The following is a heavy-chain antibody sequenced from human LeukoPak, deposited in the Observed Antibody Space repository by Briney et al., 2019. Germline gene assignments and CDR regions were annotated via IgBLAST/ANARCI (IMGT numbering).Heavy chain of an antibody. Sequence: GGSLRLSCAASGFPFSSYALSWVRQAPGKGLEWVSGISGSGGNTYHADSVEGRFTISRDNSKNTLYLQMNSLRAEDTAVYYCAKGIESSGSYYTCFDYWGQGTLVTVSS. J-gene: IGHJ4*02. CDR1: GFPFSSYA. D-gene: IGHD1-26*01. CDR2: ISGSGGNT. V-gene: IGHV3-23*01. CDR3: AKGIESSGSYYTCFDY.